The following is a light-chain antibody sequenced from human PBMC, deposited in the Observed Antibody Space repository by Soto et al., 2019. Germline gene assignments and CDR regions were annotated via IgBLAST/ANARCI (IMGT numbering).Light chain of an antibody. J-gene: IGKJ1*01. CDR1: QSISSW. Sequence: DIQMTQSPSTLSASVGDRVTITCLASQSISSWLAWYQQKPGKAPKLLIYDASSLESGVPSRFSGSGSGTEFTLTISSLQPDDFATYYCQQYNSYSWTVGQCTKVEIK. CDR2: DAS. V-gene: IGKV1-5*01. CDR3: QQYNSYSWT.